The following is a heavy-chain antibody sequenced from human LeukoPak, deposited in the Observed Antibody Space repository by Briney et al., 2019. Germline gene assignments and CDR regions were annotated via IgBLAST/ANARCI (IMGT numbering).Heavy chain of an antibody. CDR2: ISYDGSNK. Sequence: PGRSLRLSCAASGFTFSSYGMHWVRQAPGKGLEWVVVISYDGSNKYYADSVKGRFTISRDNSKNTLYLQMNSLRAEDTAVYYCAKPSIAYAPRSHFDYWGQGTLVTVSS. D-gene: IGHD6-6*01. CDR1: GFTFSSYG. CDR3: AKPSIAYAPRSHFDY. J-gene: IGHJ4*02. V-gene: IGHV3-30*18.